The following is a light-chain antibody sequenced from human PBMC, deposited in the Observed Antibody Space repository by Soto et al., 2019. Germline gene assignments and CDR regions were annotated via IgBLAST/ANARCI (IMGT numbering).Light chain of an antibody. J-gene: IGKJ1*01. CDR1: QSVSSN. V-gene: IGKV3-15*01. CDR2: GAS. CDR3: QQYNNWPLT. Sequence: EIVMTQSPATLSVSPGERATLSCRASQSVSSNLAWHQQKPGQAPRLLIYGASTRATGIPDRFSGSGSGTEFTLTISSLQSEDFAVYYCQQYNNWPLTFGQGTKVEIK.